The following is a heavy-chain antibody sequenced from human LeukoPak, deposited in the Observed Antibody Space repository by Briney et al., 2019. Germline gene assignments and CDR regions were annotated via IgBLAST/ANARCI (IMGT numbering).Heavy chain of an antibody. CDR3: ARRTPMTKGFQH. J-gene: IGHJ1*01. CDR2: IYPGDSDT. Sequence: GESLKISCKGSGYSFTSYWIGCVRQMPGKGLEWMWIIYPGDSDTRYSPSLQGQVTISADKSISTDYLQWSSLKASDTAMYYCARRTPMTKGFQHWGQGTLVTVSS. CDR1: GYSFTSYW. V-gene: IGHV5-51*01. D-gene: IGHD1-14*01.